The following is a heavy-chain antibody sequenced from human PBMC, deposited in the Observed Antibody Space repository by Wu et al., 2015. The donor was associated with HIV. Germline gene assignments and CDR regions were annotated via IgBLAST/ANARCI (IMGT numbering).Heavy chain of an antibody. J-gene: IGHJ3*02. CDR2: ITPISVTP. D-gene: IGHD2-15*01. Sequence: VQSGSEVKKPGSSVKVACKASGGTFSNYAISWVRQAPGQGLEWMGGITPISVTPKYAQKFQARVTISTDESTRTAYMELISLKSGDTAVYYCARRLILAGSAFDIWGQGTLVTVSS. CDR3: ARRLILAGSAFDI. V-gene: IGHV1-69*05. CDR1: GGTFSNYA.